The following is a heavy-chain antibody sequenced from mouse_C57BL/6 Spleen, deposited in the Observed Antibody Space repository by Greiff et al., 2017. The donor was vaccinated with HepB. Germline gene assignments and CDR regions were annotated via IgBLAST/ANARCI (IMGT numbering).Heavy chain of an antibody. CDR2: IYPGNGDT. Sequence: QVQLQQSGPELVKPGASVKISCKASGYAFSSSWMNWVKQRPGKGLEWIGRIYPGNGDTNYNGKFKGKATLTADKASSTAYMRLSSLTSEDSAVYFCARGADGRSYFDYWGQGTTLTVSS. J-gene: IGHJ2*01. CDR1: GYAFSSSW. CDR3: ARGADGRSYFDY. V-gene: IGHV1-82*01. D-gene: IGHD1-1*01.